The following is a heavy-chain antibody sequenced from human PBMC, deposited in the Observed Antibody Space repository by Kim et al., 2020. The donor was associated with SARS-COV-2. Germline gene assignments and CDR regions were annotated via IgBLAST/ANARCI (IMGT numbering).Heavy chain of an antibody. Sequence: ASVKVSCKASGYTFTIYYMHWVRQAPGQGLEWMGIINPSGGSTSCAQKFQGRVTMTRDTSTSTVYMELSSLRSEDTAVYYCARDHAAGYFDYWGQGTLVTVSS. CDR1: GYTFTIYY. D-gene: IGHD6-13*01. J-gene: IGHJ4*02. CDR2: INPSGGST. CDR3: ARDHAAGYFDY. V-gene: IGHV1-46*01.